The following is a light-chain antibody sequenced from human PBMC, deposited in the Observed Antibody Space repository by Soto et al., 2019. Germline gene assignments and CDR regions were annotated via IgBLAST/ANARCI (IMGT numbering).Light chain of an antibody. CDR1: QSVSSSS. J-gene: IGKJ1*01. CDR2: GTS. Sequence: EMVLTQSPGTLSVSPGESATLSCRASQSVSSSSLAWYQHKPGQAPRLLISGTSRRATGIPDRISGSGSGTDFTLTINRLEPEDFAVYYCQQYGNSLWTFGPGTKVEIK. V-gene: IGKV3-20*01. CDR3: QQYGNSLWT.